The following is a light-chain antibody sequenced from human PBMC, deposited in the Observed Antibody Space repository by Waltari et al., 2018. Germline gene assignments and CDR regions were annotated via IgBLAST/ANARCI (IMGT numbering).Light chain of an antibody. CDR1: QTISNW. Sequence: DIQLTQSPSTLPASVGDRVTITCRTSQTISNWLAWYQQKSGKAPNLLIYQASSLKSGVPSRFSGSGSGTEFTLTIRSLQPEDFATYYCQKYNNYPYTFGQGTKLEIK. CDR3: QKYNNYPYT. V-gene: IGKV1-5*03. CDR2: QAS. J-gene: IGKJ2*01.